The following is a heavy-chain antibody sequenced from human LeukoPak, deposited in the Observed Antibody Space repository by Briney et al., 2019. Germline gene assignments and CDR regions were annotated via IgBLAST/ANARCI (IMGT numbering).Heavy chain of an antibody. J-gene: IGHJ5*02. Sequence: GASVKVSCKASGSTFTGYYMHWVRHPPGQGLEWMGWINPNSGGTNYAQKFQGRVTMTRDTSISTAYMELSRLRSDDTAVYYCPRAYGSGSFWFDPWGQGTLVTVSS. CDR2: INPNSGGT. D-gene: IGHD3-10*01. CDR3: PRAYGSGSFWFDP. CDR1: GSTFTGYY. V-gene: IGHV1-2*02.